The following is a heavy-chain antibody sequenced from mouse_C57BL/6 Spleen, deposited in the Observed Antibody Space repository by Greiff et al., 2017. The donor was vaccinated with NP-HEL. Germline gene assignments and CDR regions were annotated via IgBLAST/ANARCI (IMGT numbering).Heavy chain of an antibody. CDR1: GFTFSDYG. CDR3: ARSYYGSSYWFAY. D-gene: IGHD1-1*01. CDR2: ISSGSSTI. V-gene: IGHV5-17*01. Sequence: EVQLVESGGGLVKPGGSLKLSCAASGFTFSDYGMHRVRQAPEKGLEWVAYISSGSSTIYYADTVKGRFTISRDNAKNTLFLQMTSLRSEDTAMYYCARSYYGSSYWFAYWGQGTLVTVSA. J-gene: IGHJ3*01.